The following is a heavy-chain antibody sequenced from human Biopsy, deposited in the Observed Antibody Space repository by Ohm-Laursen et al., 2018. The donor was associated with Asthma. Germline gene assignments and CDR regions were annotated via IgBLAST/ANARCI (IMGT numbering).Heavy chain of an antibody. CDR1: GGAIDSGAYY. CDR2: IYYSGST. Sequence: TLSLTCTVSGGAIDSGAYYWSWIRQLPGKGLEWIGFIYYSGSTYYNPSLKSRVSISIDTSKNQSSLKLSSVTAADTAVYYCARAQDYYDSRGYYRSFDYWGQGTLVTVSS. J-gene: IGHJ4*02. D-gene: IGHD3-22*01. V-gene: IGHV4-31*03. CDR3: ARAQDYYDSRGYYRSFDY.